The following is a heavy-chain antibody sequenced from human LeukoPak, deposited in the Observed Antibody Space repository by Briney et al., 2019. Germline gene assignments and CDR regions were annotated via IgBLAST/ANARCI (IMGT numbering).Heavy chain of an antibody. Sequence: GGSLRLSCAASGFTFSGSAMHWVRQASGKGLEWVGRIRSKANSYATAYAASVKGRFTISRDDSKNTAYLQMNSLKTEDTAVYYCTRHGGCSYGNDYWGQGTLVTVSS. V-gene: IGHV3-73*01. J-gene: IGHJ4*02. CDR2: IRSKANSYAT. CDR1: GFTFSGSA. CDR3: TRHGGCSYGNDY. D-gene: IGHD5-18*01.